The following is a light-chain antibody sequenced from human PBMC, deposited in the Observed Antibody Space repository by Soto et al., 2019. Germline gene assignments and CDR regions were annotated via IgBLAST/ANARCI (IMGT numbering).Light chain of an antibody. CDR1: QGISSY. J-gene: IGKJ5*01. CDR2: AAS. V-gene: IGKV1-8*01. CDR3: QQYYSYPSIT. Sequence: AIRMTQSPSSFSASTGDRVTITCRASQGISSYLAWYQQKPGKAPKLLIYAASTLQSGVPSRFSGSGSGTDFTLTLSCLQSEDFATYYCQQYYSYPSITCGQGTRLEIK.